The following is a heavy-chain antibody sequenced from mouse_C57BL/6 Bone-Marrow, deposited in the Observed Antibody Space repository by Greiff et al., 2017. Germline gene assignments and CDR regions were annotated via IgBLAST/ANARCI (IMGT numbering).Heavy chain of an antibody. V-gene: IGHV1-82*01. CDR2: IYPGDGDT. Sequence: QVQLQQSGPELVKPGASVKISCKASGYAFSSSWMNWVKQRPGKGLEWIGRIYPGDGDTNYNGKFKGKATLTADKSSSTAYMQLSILTSEDSAVYFCARPGSPYYWGQGTTLTVSS. CDR1: GYAFSSSW. J-gene: IGHJ2*01. D-gene: IGHD1-1*01. CDR3: ARPGSPYY.